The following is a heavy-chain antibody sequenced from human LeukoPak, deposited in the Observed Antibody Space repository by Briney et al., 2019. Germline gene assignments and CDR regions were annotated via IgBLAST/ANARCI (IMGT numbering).Heavy chain of an antibody. D-gene: IGHD6-13*01. CDR3: TRYSSSWFPGAGYYYYYMDV. J-gene: IGHJ6*03. CDR2: IRSKANSYAT. Sequence: GGSLRLSCAASGFTFSGSAMHWVRQASGKGLEWVGRIRSKANSYATAYAASVKGRFTISRDDSKNTAYLQMNSLKTEDTAVYYCTRYSSSWFPGAGYYYYYMDVWGKGTTVTISS. V-gene: IGHV3-73*01. CDR1: GFTFSGSA.